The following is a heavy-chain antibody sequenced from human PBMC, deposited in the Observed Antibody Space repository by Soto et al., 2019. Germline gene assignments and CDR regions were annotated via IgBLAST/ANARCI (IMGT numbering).Heavy chain of an antibody. Sequence: SETLSLTCAVYGGSFSGYYWSWIRQPPGKGLEWIGEINHSGSTNYNPSLKSRVTISVDTSKNQFSLKQSSVTAADTAVYDCAGSNYGFDPWGQGTLVTVSS. CDR2: INHSGST. CDR3: AGSNYGFDP. V-gene: IGHV4-34*01. D-gene: IGHD4-4*01. J-gene: IGHJ5*02. CDR1: GGSFSGYY.